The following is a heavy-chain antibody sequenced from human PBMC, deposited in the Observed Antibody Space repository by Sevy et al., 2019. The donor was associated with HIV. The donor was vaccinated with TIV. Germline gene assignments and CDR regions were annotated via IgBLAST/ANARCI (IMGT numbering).Heavy chain of an antibody. V-gene: IGHV3-21*01. Sequence: GGSLRLSCAASGFTFSSYSMHWVRQAPGKGLEWVSSINSISTYIYYADSVKGRFTISRDNAKNSLYLQMNSLRAEDTAVYYSARGPDYYDSSGYYCQWGQGTLVTLSS. D-gene: IGHD3-22*01. CDR2: INSISTYI. CDR3: ARGPDYYDSSGYYCQ. CDR1: GFTFSSYS. J-gene: IGHJ4*02.